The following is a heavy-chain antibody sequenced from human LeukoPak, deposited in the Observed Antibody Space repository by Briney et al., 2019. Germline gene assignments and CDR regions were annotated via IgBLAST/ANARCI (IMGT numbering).Heavy chain of an antibody. CDR2: FYNSGST. CDR3: ARGGGCSGGSCYLFDY. Sequence: KPSETLSLTCTVSGGSISSYHWSWIRQSPGKGLELIGYFYNSGSTNYNPSLKSRVTILVDTSRNQFSLRLSSVTAADTAVYYCARGGGCSGGSCYLFDYWGQGTLVTVSS. V-gene: IGHV4-59*08. CDR1: GGSISSYH. D-gene: IGHD2-15*01. J-gene: IGHJ4*02.